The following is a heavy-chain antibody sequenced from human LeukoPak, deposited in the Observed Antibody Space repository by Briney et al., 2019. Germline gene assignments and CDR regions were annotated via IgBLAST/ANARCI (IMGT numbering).Heavy chain of an antibody. CDR1: GFTFSSYA. CDR3: AREGRAYGSGANYFDY. J-gene: IGHJ4*02. CDR2: ISYDGSNK. V-gene: IGHV3-30-3*01. Sequence: GRSLRLSCAASGFTFSSYAMHWVRQAPGKGLEWVAVISYDGSNKYYADSVKGRFTISRDNSKNTLYLQMNSLRAEDTAVYYCAREGRAYGSGANYFDYWGQGTLVTVSS. D-gene: IGHD6-19*01.